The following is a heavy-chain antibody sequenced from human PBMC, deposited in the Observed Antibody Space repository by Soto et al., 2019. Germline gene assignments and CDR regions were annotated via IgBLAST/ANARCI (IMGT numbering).Heavy chain of an antibody. J-gene: IGHJ4*02. Sequence: SETLSLTCSVSSGSISNSSYHWGWIRQPPGKGLEWIGTLYLRGSTDYNPSFKSRVTISADTSKDQVSLKLTSVTAADTAVYFCFGVLAATLDYWGQGTLVTVSS. CDR1: SGSISNSSYH. CDR2: LYLRGST. CDR3: FGVLAATLDY. D-gene: IGHD3-16*01. V-gene: IGHV4-39*01.